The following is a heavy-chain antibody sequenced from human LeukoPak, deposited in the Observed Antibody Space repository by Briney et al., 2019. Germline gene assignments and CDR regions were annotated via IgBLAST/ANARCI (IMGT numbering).Heavy chain of an antibody. Sequence: GGSLRLSCAASGFTFSSYSMNWVRQAPGKGLEWVSYISSSSSTIYYADSVKGRFTISRDNDKKSLYLQMNSLRAEDTAVYYCARDCSSTSCYGKDDAFDIWGQGTMVTVSS. CDR1: GFTFSSYS. V-gene: IGHV3-48*01. CDR3: ARDCSSTSCYGKDDAFDI. D-gene: IGHD2-2*01. J-gene: IGHJ3*02. CDR2: ISSSSSTI.